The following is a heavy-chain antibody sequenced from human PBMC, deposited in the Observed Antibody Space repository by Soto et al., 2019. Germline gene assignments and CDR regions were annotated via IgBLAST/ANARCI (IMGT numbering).Heavy chain of an antibody. CDR2: ISSNSAYI. J-gene: IGHJ5*02. D-gene: IGHD6-13*01. V-gene: IGHV3-21*01. Sequence: GGSMSRSCSAAGFTFRIFTRNWIRQAPGKGLEWVSTISSNSAYIYYTDALRGRFTISRDNAKNSLHLQMNSLRAEDTAVYYCTRDASRDSSARGWFDPWGPGTLVTAPQ. CDR3: TRDASRDSSARGWFDP. CDR1: GFTFRIFT.